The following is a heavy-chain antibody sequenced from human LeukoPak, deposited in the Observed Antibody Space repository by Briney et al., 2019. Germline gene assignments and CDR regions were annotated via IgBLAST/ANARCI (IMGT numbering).Heavy chain of an antibody. Sequence: GSLRLSCAASGFTFSSYAMSWVRQAPGKGLEWIGYIYYSGSTNYNPSLKSRVTISVDTSKNQFSLKVNSVTAADTAIYYCARRGGSGRSFDYWGQGTLVTVSS. CDR1: GFTFSSYA. CDR3: ARRGGSGRSFDY. V-gene: IGHV4-59*01. CDR2: IYYSGST. D-gene: IGHD3-10*01. J-gene: IGHJ4*02.